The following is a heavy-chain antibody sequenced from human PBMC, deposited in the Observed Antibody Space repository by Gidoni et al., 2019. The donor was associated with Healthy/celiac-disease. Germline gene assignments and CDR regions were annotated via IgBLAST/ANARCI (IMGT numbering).Heavy chain of an antibody. CDR1: GGTFSSYA. D-gene: IGHD3-10*01. J-gene: IGHJ6*02. Sequence: QVQLVQSGAEVQKPGSSVKVSCKASGGTFSSYAISWVRKVPGQGVEWMGGLIPIFGTANYAQKFQGRVTIIADKSTSTAYMELSSLRSEDTAVYYCARVGSGSLGADVWGQGTTVTVSS. V-gene: IGHV1-69*06. CDR3: ARVGSGSLGADV. CDR2: LIPIFGTA.